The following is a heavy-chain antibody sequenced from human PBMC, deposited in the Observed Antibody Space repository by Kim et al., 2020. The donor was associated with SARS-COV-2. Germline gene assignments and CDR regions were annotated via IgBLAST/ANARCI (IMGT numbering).Heavy chain of an antibody. V-gene: IGHV4-39*07. J-gene: IGHJ5*02. D-gene: IGHD3-10*01. Sequence: SETLSLTCTVSGGSINSSTYYWGWIRQPPGKGLEWIGSIYYSGNTYYNPSLKSRVTMSVDTSKNQFSLKLSSVTAADTAVYYCARDYYGSGSYGWFDPWGQGTLVTVSS. CDR1: GGSINSSTYY. CDR3: ARDYYGSGSYGWFDP. CDR2: IYYSGNT.